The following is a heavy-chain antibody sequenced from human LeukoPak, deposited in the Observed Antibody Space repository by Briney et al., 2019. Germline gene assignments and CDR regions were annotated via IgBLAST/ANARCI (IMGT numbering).Heavy chain of an antibody. D-gene: IGHD5/OR15-5a*01. CDR2: TSGDGITT. J-gene: IGHJ4*02. V-gene: IGHV3-43*02. CDR1: GFTFDDYG. Sequence: PGGSLRLSCAASGFTFDDYGMYWVRQAPGKGLEWVSLTSGDGITTYFADSVKGRFTISRDNSKSSLFLQMNSLRTEDTALYYCARDHVYGGADYWGQGTLVTVSS. CDR3: ARDHVYGGADY.